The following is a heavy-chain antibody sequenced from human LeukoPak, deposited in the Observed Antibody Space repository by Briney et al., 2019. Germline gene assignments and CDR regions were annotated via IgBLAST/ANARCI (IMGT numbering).Heavy chain of an antibody. CDR1: GFTFRSYG. J-gene: IGHJ4*02. CDR2: IRYDGSNK. D-gene: IGHD3-22*01. CDR3: AKGPITMIVVVMTYFDY. Sequence: GGSLRLSCAASGFTFRSYGMHWVRQAPGKGLEWVAFIRYDGSNKYYADSVKGRFTISRDNSKNTLYLQMNSLRAEDTAVYYCAKGPITMIVVVMTYFDYWGQGTLVTVSS. V-gene: IGHV3-30*02.